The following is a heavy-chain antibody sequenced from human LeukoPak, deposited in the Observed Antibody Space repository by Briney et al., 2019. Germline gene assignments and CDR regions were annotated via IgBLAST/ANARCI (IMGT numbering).Heavy chain of an antibody. CDR3: ATVDYGGYFDY. V-gene: IGHV1-69*02. J-gene: IGHJ4*02. CDR1: GGTFSSYT. Sequence: ASVKVSCKASGGTFSSYTISWVRQAPGQGLEWMGRIIPILGIANYAQKFQGRVTITAYKSTSTAYMELSSLRSEDTAVYYCATVDYGGYFDYWAQGTLVTVSS. CDR2: IIPILGIA. D-gene: IGHD4/OR15-4a*01.